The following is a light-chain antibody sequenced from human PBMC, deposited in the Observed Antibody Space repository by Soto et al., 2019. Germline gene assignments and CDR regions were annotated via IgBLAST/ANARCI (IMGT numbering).Light chain of an antibody. Sequence: QYALTQPASVSGSLGQSITISCTGTSSDVGGYAYVSWYQQHPGKAPKLMIYEVRNRPSGVSDRFSGSKSGNTASLTISGLQAEDEAEYYCSSYSNTGSLVVFGGGTKVTVL. V-gene: IGLV2-14*03. CDR3: SSYSNTGSLVV. J-gene: IGLJ2*01. CDR1: SSDVGGYAY. CDR2: EVR.